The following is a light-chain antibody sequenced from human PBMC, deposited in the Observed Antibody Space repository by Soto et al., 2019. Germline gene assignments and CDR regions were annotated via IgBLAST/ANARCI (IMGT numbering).Light chain of an antibody. V-gene: IGLV1-36*01. CDR1: NSNIGKNG. CDR2: YDD. J-gene: IGLJ2*01. CDR3: AAWDESLNGPV. Sequence: QLVLTQPPSVSEAPRQRVTISCSGSNSNIGKNGVNWYQQLPGKAPKLLIYYDDLLPSGVSDRFSGSKSGTSASLAISGLQSEDEADYYCAAWDESLNGPVFGGGTKVTVL.